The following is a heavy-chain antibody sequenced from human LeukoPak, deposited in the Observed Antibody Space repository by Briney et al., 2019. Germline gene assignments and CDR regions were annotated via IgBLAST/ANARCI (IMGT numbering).Heavy chain of an antibody. V-gene: IGHV3-23*01. CDR3: AKDAGRGPGYYFDS. CDR1: GFPFNMFA. J-gene: IGHJ4*02. Sequence: GGSLRLSCAASGFPFNMFAMNWVRQAPGKGLEWVSGILINGFTTHYADSVKGRFTISRDNSKNTLYLQLNSLRAEDTAVYYCAKDAGRGPGYYFDSWGQGTLVTVSS. CDR2: ILINGFTT. D-gene: IGHD3-10*01.